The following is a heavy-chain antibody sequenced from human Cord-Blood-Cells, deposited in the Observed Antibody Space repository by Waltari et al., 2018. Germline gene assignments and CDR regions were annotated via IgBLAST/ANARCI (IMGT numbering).Heavy chain of an antibody. V-gene: IGHV1-24*01. CDR1: GYTLHELS. Sequence: VQLVQSGAEVKKPGASVKVSCKVSGYTLHELSMPRVRQAPGKGLEWMGGFDPEDGETIDGQKFQGRVTMTEDTSTDTAYMELSSLRSEDTAVYYCATLRTKDWNYYFDYWGQGTLVTVSS. CDR2: FDPEDGET. J-gene: IGHJ4*02. CDR3: ATLRTKDWNYYFDY. D-gene: IGHD1-7*01.